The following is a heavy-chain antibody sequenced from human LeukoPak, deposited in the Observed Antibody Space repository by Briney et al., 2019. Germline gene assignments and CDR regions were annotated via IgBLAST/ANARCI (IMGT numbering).Heavy chain of an antibody. CDR3: ARDLPWDPDSGSYPPSSDY. CDR2: ISTSSIYI. J-gene: IGHJ4*02. V-gene: IGHV3-21*01. CDR1: GFTFSTYH. Sequence: GGSLRLSCAASGFTFSTYHMNWVRQAPGKGLEWVSSISTSSIYIYYADSVKGRFTISRDNAKNSLYLRMNSLRAEDTAVYYCARDLPWDPDSGSYPPSSDYWGQGTLVTVSS. D-gene: IGHD1-26*01.